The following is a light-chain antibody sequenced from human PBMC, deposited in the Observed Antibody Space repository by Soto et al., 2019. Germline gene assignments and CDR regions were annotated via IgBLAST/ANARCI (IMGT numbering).Light chain of an antibody. J-gene: IGLJ2*01. CDR2: SNN. CDR1: SSNIGSNT. V-gene: IGLV1-44*01. Sequence: QSVLTQQPSASGTPGQRVTLSCSGSSSNIGSNTVNWYQQLPGTAPKLLIYSNNQRPSGVPDRFSGSKSGTSASLAISGLQSEDEADYYCAAWDDSLNGPVFGGGTKVTVL. CDR3: AAWDDSLNGPV.